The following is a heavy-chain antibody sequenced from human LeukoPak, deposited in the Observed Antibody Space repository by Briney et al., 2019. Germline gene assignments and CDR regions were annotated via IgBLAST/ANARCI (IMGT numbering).Heavy chain of an antibody. CDR1: GGTFSSYA. CDR3: ARSLYYYDSSGYSEYYFDY. D-gene: IGHD3-22*01. V-gene: IGHV1-69*13. J-gene: IGHJ4*02. CDR2: IIPIFGTA. Sequence: SVKVSCKASGGTFSSYAISWVRQAPGQGLEWMGGIIPIFGTANYAQKFQGRVTITADESTSTAYMELSSLRSEDTAVYYCARSLYYYDSSGYSEYYFDYWGQGTLVTVSS.